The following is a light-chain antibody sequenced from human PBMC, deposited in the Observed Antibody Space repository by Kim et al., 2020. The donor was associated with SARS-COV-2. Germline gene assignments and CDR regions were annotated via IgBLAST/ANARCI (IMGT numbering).Light chain of an antibody. CDR3: QQLNSYPRT. CDR1: QGISSY. J-gene: IGKJ1*01. CDR2: AAS. Sequence: ASVGDSITITCVASQGISSYLAWYQQKPGKAPKLLIYAASTLQSGVPSRFSGSGSGTDFTLAISSLQPEDIATYYCQQLNSYPRTFGQGTKVDIK. V-gene: IGKV1-9*01.